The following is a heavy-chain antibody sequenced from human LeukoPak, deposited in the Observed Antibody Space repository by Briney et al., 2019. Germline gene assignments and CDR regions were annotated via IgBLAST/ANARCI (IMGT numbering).Heavy chain of an antibody. CDR2: ITPILGTA. CDR1: GGTFSSYA. D-gene: IGHD3-9*01. J-gene: IGHJ4*02. CDR3: SRGVDILTGLIPSDGER. V-gene: IGHV1-69*05. Sequence: GASVKVSCKASGGTFSSYAISLVRQARGLGLEWMGGITPILGTANYAQKFQGRVTITTDESTSTAYMELSSLRSEDTAVYYRSRGVDILTGLIPSDGERWGQGTLVTVSS.